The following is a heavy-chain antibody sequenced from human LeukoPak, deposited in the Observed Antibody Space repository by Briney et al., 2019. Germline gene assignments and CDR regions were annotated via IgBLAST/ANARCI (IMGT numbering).Heavy chain of an antibody. CDR2: INPSGGST. D-gene: IGHD5-12*01. CDR1: GYTFTSYY. CDR3: ARDQGPDSGYDYVYYFDN. V-gene: IGHV1-46*01. Sequence: GASVKVSCKASGYTFTSYYMHWVRQAPGQGLEWMGIINPSGGSTSYAQKFQGRVTMTRDMSTSTVYMELSSLRSEDTAVYYCARDQGPDSGYDYVYYFDNWGQGTLVTVSS. J-gene: IGHJ4*02.